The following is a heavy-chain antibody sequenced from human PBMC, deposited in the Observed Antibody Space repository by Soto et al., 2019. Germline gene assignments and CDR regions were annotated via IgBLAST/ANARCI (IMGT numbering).Heavy chain of an antibody. D-gene: IGHD6-13*01. CDR2: IYYTGST. J-gene: IGHJ4*02. CDR1: GDSINNYY. V-gene: IGHV4-59*01. CDR3: AKYRRTEAEGFTLDY. Sequence: PSETLSLTCTVSGDSINNYYWSWIRQPPGKRLEWIGYIYYTGSTTYNPSLESRVTMSVDTSKNQFSLKLSSVNAADTAVYYCAKYRRTEAEGFTLDYWGQGTLVTVSS.